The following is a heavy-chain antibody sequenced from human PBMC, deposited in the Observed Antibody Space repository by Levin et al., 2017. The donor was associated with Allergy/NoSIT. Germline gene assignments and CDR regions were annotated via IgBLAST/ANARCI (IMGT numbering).Heavy chain of an antibody. J-gene: IGHJ4*01. CDR2: IYRGGGT. Sequence: LSLTCAASGVNISSNYMTWVRQAPGKGLEWVSVIYRGGGTYYADSVKGRFTISRDNSKNTLHLQMNSLRAEDTAVYYCARDSLELQKWGNGTLVTVSS. V-gene: IGHV3-66*01. D-gene: IGHD1-7*01. CDR1: GVNISSNY. CDR3: ARDSLELQK.